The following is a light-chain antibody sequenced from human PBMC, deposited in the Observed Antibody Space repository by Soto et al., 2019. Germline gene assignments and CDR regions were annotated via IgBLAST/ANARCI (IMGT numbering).Light chain of an antibody. CDR1: QGNSSS. CDR3: QQVNTYPHT. Sequence: DIQLTQSPSFLSASVGHRVTITCRASQGNSSSLAWFQQKPGKAPKLLIYAASTLQSRVPSRFSGSGSGTDFTLTINSLQPEDFATYYCQQVNTYPHTFGQGTKLEIK. V-gene: IGKV1-9*01. J-gene: IGKJ2*01. CDR2: AAS.